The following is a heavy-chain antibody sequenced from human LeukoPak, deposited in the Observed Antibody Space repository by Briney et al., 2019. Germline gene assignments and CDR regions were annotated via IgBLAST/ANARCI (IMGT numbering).Heavy chain of an antibody. V-gene: IGHV1-18*04. J-gene: IGHJ5*02. CDR2: ISAYNGNT. CDR1: GYTFTSYG. D-gene: IGHD3-9*01. Sequence: ASVKVSCKASGYTFTSYGISWARQAPGQGLEWMGWISAYNGNTNYAQKLQGRVTMTTDTSTSTAYMELRSLRSDDTAVYYCVRASNYDILTGYEDPWGQGTLVTVSS. CDR3: VRASNYDILTGYEDP.